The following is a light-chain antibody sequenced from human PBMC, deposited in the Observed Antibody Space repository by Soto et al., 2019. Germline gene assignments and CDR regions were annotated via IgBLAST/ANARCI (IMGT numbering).Light chain of an antibody. CDR1: SSVVGSYNL. CDR3: CSYAGSYTYV. J-gene: IGLJ1*01. CDR2: EGS. Sequence: QSVLTQPASVSWSPGQSITNSCTGTSSVVGSYNLVSWYQQHPGKAPKLMIYEGSKRPSGVSNRFSGSKSGNTASLTISGLQAEDEADYYCCSYAGSYTYVFGTGTKVTVL. V-gene: IGLV2-23*01.